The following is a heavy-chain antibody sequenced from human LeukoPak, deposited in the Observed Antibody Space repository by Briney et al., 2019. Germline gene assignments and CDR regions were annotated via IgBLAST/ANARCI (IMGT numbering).Heavy chain of an antibody. Sequence: GWIRQPPGKALEWLALIYWNDDKRYSPSLKSRLTITKDTSKNQVVLTMTNMDPVDTATYYCAHNKPYYDFWSGYYLGAFDIWGQGTMVTVSS. CDR2: IYWNDDK. CDR3: AHNKPYYDFWSGYYLGAFDI. V-gene: IGHV2-5*01. J-gene: IGHJ3*02. D-gene: IGHD3-3*01.